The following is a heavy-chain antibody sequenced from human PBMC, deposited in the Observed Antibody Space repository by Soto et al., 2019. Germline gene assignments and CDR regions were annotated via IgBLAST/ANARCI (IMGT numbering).Heavy chain of an antibody. CDR3: AGLYHYDSSGYYDY. J-gene: IGHJ4*02. CDR2: INPSGGRT. V-gene: IGHV1-46*01. Sequence: ASVKGSCTASGNSFTTYYMHWVRQALGQGLEWMGIINPSGGRTTYAQKFQGRVTMTRDTSTSTFHMELSSLTSEDTAVYYCAGLYHYDSSGYYDYWGQGTLVTVSS. D-gene: IGHD3-22*01. CDR1: GNSFTTYY.